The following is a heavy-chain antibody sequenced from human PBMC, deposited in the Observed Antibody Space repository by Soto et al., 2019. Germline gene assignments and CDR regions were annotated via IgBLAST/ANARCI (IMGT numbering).Heavy chain of an antibody. J-gene: IGHJ4*02. CDR1: GFTFSDYW. D-gene: IGHD3-22*01. CDR2: ISVDGSIT. Sequence: PVVSLILSCSASGFTFSDYWIHWFRQVPVHWPVWVALISVDGSITSYAYSFTFRFTISIYNSKETLDLQMRSLRAEDTAVYYCAREEKTKYASSGYGHWGQGTRVTVSS. CDR3: AREEKTKYASSGYGH. V-gene: IGHV3-74*03.